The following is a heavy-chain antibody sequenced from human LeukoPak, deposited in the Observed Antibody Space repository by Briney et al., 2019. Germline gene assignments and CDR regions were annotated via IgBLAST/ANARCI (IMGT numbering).Heavy chain of an antibody. V-gene: IGHV4-31*03. CDR1: GGSISSGGYY. CDR2: IYYSGST. D-gene: IGHD4-23*01. J-gene: IGHJ3*02. Sequence: SQTLSLTCTVSGGSISSGGYYWSWIRQHPGKGLEWIGYIYYSGSTYYNPSLKSRVTISVDTSKNQFFLKLSSVTAADTAVYYCAAMTTVVRGRDAFDIWGHGTMVTVSS. CDR3: AAMTTVVRGRDAFDI.